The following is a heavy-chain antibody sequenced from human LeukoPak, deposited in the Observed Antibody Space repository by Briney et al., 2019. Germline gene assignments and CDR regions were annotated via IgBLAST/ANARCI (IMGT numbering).Heavy chain of an antibody. V-gene: IGHV3-11*01. J-gene: IGHJ6*02. CDR2: ISTIDGII. CDR3: AKASWGMDV. CDR1: GFTFSDYF. Sequence: GGSLRLSCVASGFTFSDYFMTWIRQPPGKPLECVSYISTIDGIIYYADSVKDRFTISRDNAKSSLFSQMNNLRAEDTAVYYCAKASWGMDVWGQGSSVIVS.